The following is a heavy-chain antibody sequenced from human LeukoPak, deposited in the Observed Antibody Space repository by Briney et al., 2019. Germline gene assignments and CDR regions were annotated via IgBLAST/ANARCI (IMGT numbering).Heavy chain of an antibody. J-gene: IGHJ4*02. CDR3: VRDLDWGAYDY. CDR2: ISYDGRNK. V-gene: IGHV3-30*04. Sequence: GGSLRLSCAASGFTFSSYPMHCAPQAPGKGREWVAVISYDGRNKYYADSVKGRFTISRDNSKNTLYLQMNSLRTEDTAVYYCVRDLDWGAYDYWGQGTLVTVSS. CDR1: GFTFSSYP. D-gene: IGHD3-9*01.